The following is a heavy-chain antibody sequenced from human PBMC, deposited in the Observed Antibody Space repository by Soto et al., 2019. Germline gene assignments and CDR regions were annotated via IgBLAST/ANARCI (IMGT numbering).Heavy chain of an antibody. Sequence: ETLSLTCTVSGGSISIYYWSWIRQPPGKGLEWIGYIYYSGSTNYNPSLKSRVTISVDTSKNQFSLKLSSVTAADTAVYYCARDYGGGYYYGMDVWGQGTTVTVSS. CDR3: ARDYGGGYYYGMDV. CDR1: GGSISIYY. CDR2: IYYSGST. J-gene: IGHJ6*02. D-gene: IGHD4-17*01. V-gene: IGHV4-59*01.